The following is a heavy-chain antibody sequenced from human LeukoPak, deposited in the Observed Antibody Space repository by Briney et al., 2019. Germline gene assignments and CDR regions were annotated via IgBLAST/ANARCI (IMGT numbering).Heavy chain of an antibody. Sequence: GGSLRLSCAASGFTFSSYAMHWVRQAPGNGLEWVAVISYDGSNKYYADSVKGRFTISRDNSKNTLYLQMNSLRPEDTAVYYCARDPFMVRGVISIWGQGTMVTVSS. CDR2: ISYDGSNK. CDR1: GFTFSSYA. D-gene: IGHD3-10*01. V-gene: IGHV3-30-3*01. CDR3: ARDPFMVRGVISI. J-gene: IGHJ3*02.